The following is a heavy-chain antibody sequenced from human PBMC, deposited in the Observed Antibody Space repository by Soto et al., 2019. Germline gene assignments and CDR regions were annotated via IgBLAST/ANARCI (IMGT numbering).Heavy chain of an antibody. CDR3: AREAPLGYDILTDHTNFDY. CDR2: IWYDGSNK. CDR1: GFTFSSYG. Sequence: GSLRLSCAASGFTFSSYGMHWVRQAPGKGLEWVAVIWYDGSNKYYADSVKGRFTISRDNSKNTLYLQMNSLRAEDTAVYYCAREAPLGYDILTDHTNFDYWGQGTLVTVSS. D-gene: IGHD3-9*01. J-gene: IGHJ4*02. V-gene: IGHV3-33*01.